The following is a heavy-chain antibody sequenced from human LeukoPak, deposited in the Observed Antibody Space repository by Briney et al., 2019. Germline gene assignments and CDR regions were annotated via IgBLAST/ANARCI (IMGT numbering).Heavy chain of an antibody. J-gene: IGHJ6*03. V-gene: IGHV1-18*01. CDR3: ARSPSPNYYDSSGYYSHYYYYMDV. CDR1: GYTFTSYG. Sequence: ASVTVSCKASGYTFTSYGISWVRQAPGQGLEWMGWISAYNGNTNYAQKLQGRVTMTTDTSTSTAYMELRSLRSDDTAVYYCARSPSPNYYDSSGYYSHYYYYMDVWGKGTTVTVSS. D-gene: IGHD3-22*01. CDR2: ISAYNGNT.